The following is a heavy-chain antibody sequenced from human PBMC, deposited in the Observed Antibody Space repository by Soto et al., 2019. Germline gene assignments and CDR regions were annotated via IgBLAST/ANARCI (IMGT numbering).Heavy chain of an antibody. CDR2: MYYSGST. CDR1: GGSISSYY. J-gene: IGHJ3*02. V-gene: IGHV4-59*01. D-gene: IGHD2-15*01. Sequence: QVQLQESGPGLVKPSETLSLTCTVSGGSISSYYWSWIRQPPGKGLEWIGYMYYSGSTNYNPSLKSRVTISVDPSKNQLSLKLSSVTAADTAVYYCARDRRYCSGGSCSADDAFDIWGQGTMVTVSS. CDR3: ARDRRYCSGGSCSADDAFDI.